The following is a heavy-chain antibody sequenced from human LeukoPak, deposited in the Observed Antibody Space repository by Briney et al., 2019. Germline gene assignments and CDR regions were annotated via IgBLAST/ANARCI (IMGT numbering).Heavy chain of an antibody. V-gene: IGHV1-2*02. Sequence: ASVKVSCKASGYTFTGYYMHWVRQAPGQGLEWTGWINPNSGGTNYAQKFQGRVTMTRDTSISTAYMELSRLRSDDTAVYYCAVGSVRTRTPDYWGQGTLVTVSS. D-gene: IGHD1-14*01. CDR3: AVGSVRTRTPDY. CDR1: GYTFTGYY. CDR2: INPNSGGT. J-gene: IGHJ4*02.